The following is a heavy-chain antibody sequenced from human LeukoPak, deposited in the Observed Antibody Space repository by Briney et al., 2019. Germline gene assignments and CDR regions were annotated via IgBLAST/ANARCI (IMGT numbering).Heavy chain of an antibody. CDR1: GFSFSDAW. J-gene: IGHJ6*03. CDR2: IRSSSSYI. V-gene: IGHV3-21*01. Sequence: PGGSLRLSCAASGFSFSDAWMSWVRQIPGKGLEWVSFIRSSSSYIYYADSMKGRFTISRDNAKNTLYLQMNSLRAEDTAVYYCARDSAVEMATSYYYYYYMDVWGKGTTVTVSS. CDR3: ARDSAVEMATSYYYYYYMDV. D-gene: IGHD5-24*01.